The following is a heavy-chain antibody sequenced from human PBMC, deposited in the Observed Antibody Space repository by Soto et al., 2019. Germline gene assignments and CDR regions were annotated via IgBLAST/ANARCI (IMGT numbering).Heavy chain of an antibody. CDR3: ARDKVAGDYYYYDMDV. Sequence: ASVKVSCKASGYTFTDYYMHCVRQAPGQGLEWMGWINPNSGGTNYAQKFQGRVTMTRDTSISTAYMEVSRLRSDDTAVYYCARDKVAGDYYYYDMDVWGQGTTVTVSS. CDR1: GYTFTDYY. D-gene: IGHD6-19*01. V-gene: IGHV1-2*02. J-gene: IGHJ6*02. CDR2: INPNSGGT.